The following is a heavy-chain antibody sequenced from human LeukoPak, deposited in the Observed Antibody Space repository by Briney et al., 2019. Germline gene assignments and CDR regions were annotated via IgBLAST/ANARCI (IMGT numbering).Heavy chain of an antibody. CDR3: ARDFAVAGLTRDY. CDR2: INHSGST. CDR1: GGSFRGYY. D-gene: IGHD6-19*01. Sequence: SETLSLTCAVYGGSFRGYYWSWIPQPPAKGLEWMGEINHSGSTNYNPSLKSRVTITVDTSKNQYTLKLSSVTAADTAVYYCARDFAVAGLTRDYWGQGTLVTVSS. J-gene: IGHJ4*02. V-gene: IGHV4-34*01.